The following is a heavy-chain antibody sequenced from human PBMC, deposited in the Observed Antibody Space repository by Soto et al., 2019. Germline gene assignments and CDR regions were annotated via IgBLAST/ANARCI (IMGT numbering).Heavy chain of an antibody. CDR2: IYYSGST. V-gene: IGHV4-59*06. CDR3: ARSVFP. Sequence: SETQSLTSTVSGGYIGSYYWSWIRQHPGKGLEWIGYIYYSGSTYYNPSLKSRVTISVDTSKNQFSLKLSSVTAADTAIYYCARSVFPWGQETLVTVSS. J-gene: IGHJ5*02. CDR1: GGYIGSYY.